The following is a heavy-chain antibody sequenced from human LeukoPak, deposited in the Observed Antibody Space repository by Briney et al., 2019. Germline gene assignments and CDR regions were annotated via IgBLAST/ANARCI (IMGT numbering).Heavy chain of an antibody. CDR1: GYTFTGYY. D-gene: IGHD2-15*01. Sequence: ASVKVSCKASGYTFTGYYMHWVRQAPGQGLEWMGWINPNSGGTNYAQKFQGRVTMTRDTSTSTVYMELSSLRSEDTAVYYCASHVTGYCSGGSCPPAPFDYWGQGTLVTVSS. J-gene: IGHJ4*02. CDR3: ASHVTGYCSGGSCPPAPFDY. V-gene: IGHV1-2*02. CDR2: INPNSGGT.